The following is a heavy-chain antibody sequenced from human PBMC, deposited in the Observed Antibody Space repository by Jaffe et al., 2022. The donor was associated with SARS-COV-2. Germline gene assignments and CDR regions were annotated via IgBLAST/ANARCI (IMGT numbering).Heavy chain of an antibody. V-gene: IGHV3-53*01. CDR3: ARDAVSGSYSAFDI. D-gene: IGHD1-26*01. Sequence: EVQLLESGGGLIQPGGSLRLSCAASGFTVSSNYMSWVRQAPGKGLEWVSVIYTGSSPDYADSVKGRFTISRDNSENTLYLQMNSLRAEDTAVYYCARDAVSGSYSAFDIWGQGTMVTVSS. J-gene: IGHJ3*02. CDR1: GFTVSSNY. CDR2: IYTGSSP.